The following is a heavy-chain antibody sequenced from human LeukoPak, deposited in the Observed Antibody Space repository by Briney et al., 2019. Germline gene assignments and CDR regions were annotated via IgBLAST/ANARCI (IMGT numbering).Heavy chain of an antibody. D-gene: IGHD3-22*01. Sequence: GGSLRLSCAASGFTFSSYSMNWVRQAPGKGLEWVSYISSSSSTIYYADSVKGRFTISRDNAKNSLYLQMNSLRAEDTAVYYCAISVDYYDSSGYDYWGQGTLVTVSS. V-gene: IGHV3-48*04. CDR3: AISVDYYDSSGYDY. CDR1: GFTFSSYS. J-gene: IGHJ4*02. CDR2: ISSSSSTI.